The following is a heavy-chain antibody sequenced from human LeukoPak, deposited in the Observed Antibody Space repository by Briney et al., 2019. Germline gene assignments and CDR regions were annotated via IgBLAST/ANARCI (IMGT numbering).Heavy chain of an antibody. CDR2: ISYDGSNK. D-gene: IGHD5-18*01. CDR3: ARDRGFSYGIDF. CDR1: GFTFSSYG. J-gene: IGHJ4*02. Sequence: PGGSLTLSCAASGFTFSSYGMHWVRQAPGKGLEWVAVISYDGSNKYYADSVKGRFTISRDNSKNTLYLQMNSLRAEDTAVYYCARDRGFSYGIDFWGQGTLVTVSS. V-gene: IGHV3-30*03.